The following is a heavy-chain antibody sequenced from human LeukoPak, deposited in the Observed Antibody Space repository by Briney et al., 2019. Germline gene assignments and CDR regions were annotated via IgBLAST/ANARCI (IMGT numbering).Heavy chain of an antibody. CDR3: AKDRDYYGSGSYYSPYYYYGMDV. CDR2: ISYDGSNK. V-gene: IGHV3-30*18. D-gene: IGHD3-10*01. Sequence: PGGSLRLSCAVSGFAFSSYGMHWVRQAPGKGLEWVAVISYDGSNKYYADSVKGRFTISRDNSKNTLYLQMNSLRAEDTAVYYYAKDRDYYGSGSYYSPYYYYGMDVWGKGTTVTVSS. J-gene: IGHJ6*04. CDR1: GFAFSSYG.